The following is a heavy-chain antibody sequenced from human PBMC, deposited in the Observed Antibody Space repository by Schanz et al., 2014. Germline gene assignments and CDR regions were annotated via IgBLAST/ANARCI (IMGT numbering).Heavy chain of an antibody. D-gene: IGHD6-13*01. V-gene: IGHV1-69*02. Sequence: QVQLVQSGAEVKKPGSSVKVSCKASGGTFSSYSISWVRQAPGQGLEWMGRIVPIAGITNYAQRFQGRVTITADKSTFTAYMDVRSLRAEDTAVYYCASSGAGYSSSWDFDYWGQGTLVNVSS. CDR1: GGTFSSYS. CDR2: IVPIAGIT. J-gene: IGHJ4*02. CDR3: ASSGAGYSSSWDFDY.